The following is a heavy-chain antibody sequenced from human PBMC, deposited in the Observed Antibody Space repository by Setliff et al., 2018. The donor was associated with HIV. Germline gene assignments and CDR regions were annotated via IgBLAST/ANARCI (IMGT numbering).Heavy chain of an antibody. CDR2: IYNSGRA. J-gene: IGHJ4*02. Sequence: SETLSLTCSATGGSISSGGYYWHWVRQHPEKGLEWIGYIYNSGRAFYNPSLKSQISISLDSSKNQFSLKLNSVTAADTAVYYCARGGYGYSSDYFDFWGQGALVTVSS. CDR1: GGSISSGGYY. D-gene: IGHD4-4*01. CDR3: ARGGYGYSSDYFDF. V-gene: IGHV4-31*01.